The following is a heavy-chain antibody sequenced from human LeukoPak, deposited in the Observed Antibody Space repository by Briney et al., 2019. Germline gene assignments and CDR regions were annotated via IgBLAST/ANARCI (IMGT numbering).Heavy chain of an antibody. D-gene: IGHD3-16*01. Sequence: SETLSLTCTVSGGSISSYYWSWIRQPPGKGLEWIGYIYYSGSTNYNPSLKSRVTISVDTSRNQFSLKLCSVTAADTAVYYCARRRIGFDYWGQGTLVTVSS. CDR2: IYYSGST. J-gene: IGHJ4*02. CDR1: GGSISSYY. CDR3: ARRRIGFDY. V-gene: IGHV4-59*08.